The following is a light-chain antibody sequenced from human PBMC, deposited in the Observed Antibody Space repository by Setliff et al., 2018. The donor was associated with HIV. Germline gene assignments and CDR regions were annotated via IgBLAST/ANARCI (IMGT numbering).Light chain of an antibody. CDR2: EVR. CDR3: CSFAGSNTYV. J-gene: IGLJ1*01. CDR1: SSDVGGYNL. V-gene: IGLV2-23*02. Sequence: QSALMQPASVSGSPGQSITIFCTGTSSDVGGYNLVSWYQHHPDKAPKLIIYEVRERPSGVSNRFSGSKSGNTASLTISGLQAEDEADYYCCSFAGSNTYVFGPGTKVTVL.